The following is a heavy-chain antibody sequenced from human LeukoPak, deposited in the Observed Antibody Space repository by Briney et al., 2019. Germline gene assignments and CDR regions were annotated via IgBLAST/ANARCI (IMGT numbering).Heavy chain of an antibody. D-gene: IGHD6-19*01. CDR3: AVDIAVAGEVMGVFDI. CDR1: GGSFSGYY. Sequence: PSETLSLTCAVYGGSFSGYYWSWIRQPPGKGLEWIGEINHSGSTNYNPSLKSRVTISVDTSKNQFSLKLSSVTAADTAVYYCAVDIAVAGEVMGVFDIWGKGTMVTVSS. V-gene: IGHV4-34*01. CDR2: INHSGST. J-gene: IGHJ3*02.